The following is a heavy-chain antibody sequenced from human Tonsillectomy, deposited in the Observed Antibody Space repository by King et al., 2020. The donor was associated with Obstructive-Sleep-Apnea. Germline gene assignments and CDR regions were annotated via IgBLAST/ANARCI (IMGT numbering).Heavy chain of an antibody. D-gene: IGHD6-13*01. CDR2: IYYSGST. Sequence: QLQESGPGLVKPSQTLSLTCTVSGGSISSGDYCWSWIRQPPGKGLEWIGDIYYSGSTYYNPSLKSRVTISVDTSKNQCSLKLSSVTAAETAVYYWAGGGSSSWHFDYWGQGTLVTVSS. V-gene: IGHV4-30-4*01. CDR3: AGGGSSSWHFDY. J-gene: IGHJ4*02. CDR1: GGSISSGDYC.